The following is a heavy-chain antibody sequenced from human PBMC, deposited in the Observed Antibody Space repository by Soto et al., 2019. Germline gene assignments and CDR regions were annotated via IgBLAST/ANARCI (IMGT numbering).Heavy chain of an antibody. CDR3: ARDQRPEWPYYHGMDV. D-gene: IGHD3-3*01. V-gene: IGHV1-69*13. J-gene: IGHJ6*02. CDR2: IIPIFGTA. Sequence: SVKVSCKASGGTFSSYAISWVRQAPGQGLEWMGGIIPIFGTANYAQKFQGRVTITADESTSTAYMELSSLRSEDTAVYYCARDQRPEWPYYHGMDVWGQGTTVTVSS. CDR1: GGTFSSYA.